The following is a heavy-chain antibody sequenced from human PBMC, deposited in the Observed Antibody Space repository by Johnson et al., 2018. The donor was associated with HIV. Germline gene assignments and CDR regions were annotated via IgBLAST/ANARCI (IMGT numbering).Heavy chain of an antibody. J-gene: IGHJ3*01. Sequence: EVQLVESGGGLVQPGGSLRLSCAASGFTFSSHWLSWVRQAPGKGLEWVANIKQDGSENYYVDSVKGRFNISRDNAKNSLYLQMNSLRAEDTAVYYCARGGGSWGQGTMVTVSS. CDR3: ARGGGS. D-gene: IGHD3-16*01. V-gene: IGHV3-7*05. CDR1: GFTFSSHW. CDR2: IKQDGSEN.